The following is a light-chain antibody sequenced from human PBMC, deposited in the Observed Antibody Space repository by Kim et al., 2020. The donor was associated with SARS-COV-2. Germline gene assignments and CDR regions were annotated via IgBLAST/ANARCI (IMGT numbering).Light chain of an antibody. CDR2: QDS. V-gene: IGLV3-1*01. Sequence: VAPGQTASITCSGDKLGDKYACWYQQKPGQSPVLVIYQDSKRPSGIPERFSGSNSGNTATLTISGTQAMDEADYYCQAWDSSTVVFGGGTKVTVL. J-gene: IGLJ2*01. CDR1: KLGDKY. CDR3: QAWDSSTVV.